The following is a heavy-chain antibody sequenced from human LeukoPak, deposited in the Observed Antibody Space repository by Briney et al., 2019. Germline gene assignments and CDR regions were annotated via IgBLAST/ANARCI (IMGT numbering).Heavy chain of an antibody. J-gene: IGHJ4*02. Sequence: GGSLRLSCAASGFTFSDYYMSWIRQAPGKGLEWVSYISSSGSTIYYADSVKGQFTISRDNAKNSLYLQMNSLRAEDTAVYYCARDLVSRIVVVPAAILLGYWGQGTLVTVSS. V-gene: IGHV3-11*01. CDR3: ARDLVSRIVVVPAAILLGY. CDR2: ISSSGSTI. CDR1: GFTFSDYY. D-gene: IGHD2-2*02.